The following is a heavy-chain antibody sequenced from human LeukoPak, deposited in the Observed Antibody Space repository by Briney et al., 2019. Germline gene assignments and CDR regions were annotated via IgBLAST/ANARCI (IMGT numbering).Heavy chain of an antibody. CDR1: GGSIRSYY. J-gene: IGHJ4*02. CDR2: IYTSGST. V-gene: IGHV4-4*07. Sequence: SETLSLTCTVSGGSIRSYYWSWIRQPAGKGLEWIGRIYTSGSTNSNPSLQSRVTLAVDTAKNQCSLKLSSVTAADTAVYYCARHATYYYGSGSYLFDYWGQGTLVTVSS. CDR3: ARHATYYYGSGSYLFDY. D-gene: IGHD3-10*01.